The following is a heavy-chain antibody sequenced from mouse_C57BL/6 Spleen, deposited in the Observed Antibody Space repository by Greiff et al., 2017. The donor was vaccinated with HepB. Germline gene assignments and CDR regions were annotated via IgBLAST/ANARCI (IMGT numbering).Heavy chain of an antibody. V-gene: IGHV1-50*01. CDR1: GYTFTSYW. CDR2: IDPSDSYT. D-gene: IGHD1-1*01. J-gene: IGHJ3*01. CDR3: ARGGGSSPFAY. Sequence: QVQLQQPGAELVKPGASVKLSCKASGYTFTSYWMQWVKQRPGQGLEWIGEIDPSDSYTNYNQKFKGKATLTVDTSSSTAYMQLSSLTSEDYAVYYCARGGGSSPFAYWGQGTLVTVSA.